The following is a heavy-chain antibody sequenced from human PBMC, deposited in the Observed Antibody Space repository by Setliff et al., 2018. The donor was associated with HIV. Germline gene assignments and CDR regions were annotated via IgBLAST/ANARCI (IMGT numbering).Heavy chain of an antibody. CDR2: IKDDGSDK. J-gene: IGHJ6*02. CDR3: ARAPQITIFGISFAPPGGLDL. Sequence: GGSLRLSCAASGFTFNNHAMSWVRQAPGKGLEWVSAISGSGDNIKDDGSDKNYVGSVKGRFTISRDNTKNSVYLQMNSVRVDDTAVYYCARAPQITIFGISFAPPGGLDLWGRGTMVTVSS. CDR1: GFTFNNHA. D-gene: IGHD3-3*02. V-gene: IGHV3-7*01.